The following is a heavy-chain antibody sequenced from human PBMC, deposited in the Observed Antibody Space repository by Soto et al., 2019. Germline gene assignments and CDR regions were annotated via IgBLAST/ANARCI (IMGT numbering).Heavy chain of an antibody. V-gene: IGHV4-4*07. D-gene: IGHD1-26*01. CDR1: GGSISSYY. CDR2: IYTSGST. J-gene: IGHJ4*02. CDR3: ARDSWELSPFDY. Sequence: NPXATLSLTCTVSGGSISSYYWSWIRQPAGKGLEWIGRIYTSGSTNYNPSLKSRVTMSVDTSKNQFSLKLSSVTAADTAVYYCARDSWELSPFDYWGQGTLVTVSS.